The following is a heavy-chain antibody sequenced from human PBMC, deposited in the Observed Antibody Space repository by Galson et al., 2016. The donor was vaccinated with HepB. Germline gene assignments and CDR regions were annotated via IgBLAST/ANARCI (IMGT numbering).Heavy chain of an antibody. Sequence: SLRLSCAASGFPFSSYAVHWVRQAPGKGLEWVAVTSFDGSDKYYTDSVKGRLTVSRDNSRNTLFLQMSSLRAEDTAVYYCARDTGWNDQFDYWGQGTLVTVSS. J-gene: IGHJ4*02. D-gene: IGHD1-1*01. CDR2: TSFDGSDK. CDR1: GFPFSSYA. V-gene: IGHV3-30*04. CDR3: ARDTGWNDQFDY.